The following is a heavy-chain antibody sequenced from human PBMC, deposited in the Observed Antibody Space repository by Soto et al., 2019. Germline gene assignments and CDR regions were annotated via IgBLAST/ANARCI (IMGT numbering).Heavy chain of an antibody. CDR1: GYTFTSYA. J-gene: IGHJ4*02. V-gene: IGHV1-3*01. CDR3: ARAGGGVLVPDF. D-gene: IGHD3-10*01. Sequence: ASVKVSCKASGYTFTSYAMHWVRQAPGQRLEWMGWINAGNGNTKYSQKFQGRVTITRDTSASTAYMELSSLRSEDTAVYYCARAGGGVLVPDFGGQGTWVTVSS. CDR2: INAGNGNT.